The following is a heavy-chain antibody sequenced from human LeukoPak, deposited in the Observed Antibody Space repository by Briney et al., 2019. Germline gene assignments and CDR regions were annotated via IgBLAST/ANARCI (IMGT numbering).Heavy chain of an antibody. CDR1: GDSVSSNSAA. CDR2: TYYRSKWYN. Sequence: SQTLSLTCAISGDSVSSNSAAWNWIRRSPSRGLEWLGRTYYRSKWYNDYAVSVKSRITVNPDTSKNQFSLQLNSVTPEDTAVYYCARARHSSSWHPFDYWGQGTLVTVSS. V-gene: IGHV6-1*01. CDR3: ARARHSSSWHPFDY. D-gene: IGHD6-13*01. J-gene: IGHJ4*02.